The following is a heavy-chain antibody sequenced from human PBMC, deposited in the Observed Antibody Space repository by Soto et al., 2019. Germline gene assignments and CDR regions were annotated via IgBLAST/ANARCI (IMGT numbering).Heavy chain of an antibody. J-gene: IGHJ6*03. D-gene: IGHD6-13*01. CDR1: GFTFSNYE. CDR2: ISNNGAHT. V-gene: IGHV3-64*01. CDR3: ARRGYGSRWPNVYMDV. Sequence: GGSLRLSCAACGFTFSNYEMHWVRQARGKGLEYVSGISNNGAHTDYAKSVKGRFTISRDNSENTLYLQMGSLRAEDMALYYCARRGYGSRWPNVYMDVWGKGTTVTLSS.